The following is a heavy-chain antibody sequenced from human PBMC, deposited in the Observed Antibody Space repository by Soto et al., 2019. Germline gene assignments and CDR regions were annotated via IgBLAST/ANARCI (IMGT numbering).Heavy chain of an antibody. V-gene: IGHV1-3*01. Sequence: ASVKVSCXASGYTFANYAIHWVRQAPGQRLEWMGWINAGNGNPKYSQKFQDRVTISRDTSATTAYMEMSSLRSEDTAVYYCARGSYYYESSGYYPDYWGQGTLVTVSS. CDR2: INAGNGNP. CDR3: ARGSYYYESSGYYPDY. D-gene: IGHD3-22*01. CDR1: GYTFANYA. J-gene: IGHJ4*02.